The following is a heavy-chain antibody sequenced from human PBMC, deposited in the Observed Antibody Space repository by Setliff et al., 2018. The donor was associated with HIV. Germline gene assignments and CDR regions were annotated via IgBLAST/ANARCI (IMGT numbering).Heavy chain of an antibody. V-gene: IGHV3-21*01. Sequence: GGSLRLSCAASGFSFRNYNMNWVRQAPGKGLEWVSSLSSDGRYIYYADSVRGRFTISRDDAKNSLYLQMYSLRAEDTAIYYCARDRASSGYYSHFDYWGQGSLVTVSS. CDR2: LSSDGRYI. D-gene: IGHD3-22*01. CDR1: GFSFRNYN. J-gene: IGHJ4*02. CDR3: ARDRASSGYYSHFDY.